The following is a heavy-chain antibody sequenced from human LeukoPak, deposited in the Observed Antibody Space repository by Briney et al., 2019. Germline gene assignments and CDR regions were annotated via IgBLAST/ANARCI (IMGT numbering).Heavy chain of an antibody. CDR1: GGSISSGGYY. V-gene: IGHV4-31*03. J-gene: IGHJ5*02. CDR3: ARVGYCSSTSCYSFGWFDP. D-gene: IGHD2-2*02. CDR2: IYYSGST. Sequence: SETLSLTCTVSGGSISSGGYYWSWIRQHPGKGLEWIGYIYYSGSTYYNPSLKSRVTISVDTSKNQFSLKLSSVTAADTAVYYCARVGYCSSTSCYSFGWFDPWDQGTLVTVSS.